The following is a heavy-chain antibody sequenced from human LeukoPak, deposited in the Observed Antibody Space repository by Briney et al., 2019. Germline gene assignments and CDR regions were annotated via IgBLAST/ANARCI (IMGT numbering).Heavy chain of an antibody. CDR1: GYTFTGYY. D-gene: IGHD5-18*01. V-gene: IGHV1-2*02. CDR2: INPNNGGT. Sequence: ASVKVSCKASGYTFTGYYIHWVRQAPGQGLEWMGWINPNNGGTNYAQNFQGRVTMTRDTSISTAYMELSRLTSDDTAVYFCARDRRKADTTMVYWYFDLWGRGTLVTVSS. CDR3: ARDRRKADTTMVYWYFDL. J-gene: IGHJ2*01.